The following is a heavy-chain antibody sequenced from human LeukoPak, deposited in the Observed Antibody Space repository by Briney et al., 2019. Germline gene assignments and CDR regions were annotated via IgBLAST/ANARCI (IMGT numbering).Heavy chain of an antibody. J-gene: IGHJ3*02. CDR1: GGTFSSYA. V-gene: IGHV1-69*06. CDR3: ARDLSVLEGWELAFDI. Sequence: SVKVSCKASGGTFSSYAISWVRQAPGQGLEWMGGIIPIFGTANYAQKFQGRVTITADKSTSTAYMELSSLSSVTAADTAVYYCARDLSVLEGWELAFDIWGQGTMVTVSS. CDR2: IIPIFGTA. D-gene: IGHD1-26*01.